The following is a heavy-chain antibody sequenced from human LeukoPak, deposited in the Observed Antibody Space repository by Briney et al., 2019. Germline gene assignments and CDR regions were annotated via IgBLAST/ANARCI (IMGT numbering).Heavy chain of an antibody. V-gene: IGHV3-30-3*01. D-gene: IGHD1-26*01. Sequence: HPGGSLRLSCAASGFTFSSYAMHWVRQAPGKGLEWVAVISYDGSNKYYADSVKGRFTISRDNSKNTLYLQMNSLRAEDTAVYYCAKAPPRSYLLDYWGQGTLVTVSS. CDR1: GFTFSSYA. CDR3: AKAPPRSYLLDY. CDR2: ISYDGSNK. J-gene: IGHJ4*02.